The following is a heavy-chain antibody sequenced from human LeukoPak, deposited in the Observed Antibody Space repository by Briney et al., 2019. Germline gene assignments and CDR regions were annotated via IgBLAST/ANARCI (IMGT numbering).Heavy chain of an antibody. CDR2: MSSSSTI. CDR3: ARAYCSRGSCYSDY. V-gene: IGHV3-48*02. D-gene: IGHD2-15*01. CDR1: GFTFSSYS. J-gene: IGHJ4*02. Sequence: GGSLRLSCTASGFTFSSYSMNWVRQAPGKGPEWVSYMSSSSTIYYADSVKGRFTISRDNAKNSLYLQMNSLRDEDTAVHYCARAYCSRGSCYSDYWGQGTLVTVSS.